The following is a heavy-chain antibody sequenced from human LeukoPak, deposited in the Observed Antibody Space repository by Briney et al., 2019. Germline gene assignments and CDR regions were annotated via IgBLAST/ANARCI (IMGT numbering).Heavy chain of an antibody. J-gene: IGHJ5*02. D-gene: IGHD6-13*01. CDR3: ARDLAAAATWFDP. CDR1: GFTFSSYA. CDR2: ISYDGSNK. V-gene: IGHV3-30-3*01. Sequence: PGRSLRLSCAASGFTFSSYAMHWVRQAPGKGLEWVAVISYDGSNKYYADSVKGRFTISRDNSKNTLYLQMNSLRAEDTAVYFCARDLAAAATWFDPWGQGTLVTVSS.